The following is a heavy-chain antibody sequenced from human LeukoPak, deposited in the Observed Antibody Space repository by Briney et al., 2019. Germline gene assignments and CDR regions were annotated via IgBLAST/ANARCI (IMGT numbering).Heavy chain of an antibody. J-gene: IGHJ6*02. CDR3: ARPLRIAARSYYYGMDV. Sequence: ASVTVSCKASGYTFTSYGISWVRQAPGQGLEWMGWISAYNGNTNYAQKLQGRVTMTTDTSTSTAYMELRSLRSDDTAVYYCARPLRIAARSYYYGMDVWGQGTTVTVSS. D-gene: IGHD6-6*01. CDR2: ISAYNGNT. CDR1: GYTFTSYG. V-gene: IGHV1-18*01.